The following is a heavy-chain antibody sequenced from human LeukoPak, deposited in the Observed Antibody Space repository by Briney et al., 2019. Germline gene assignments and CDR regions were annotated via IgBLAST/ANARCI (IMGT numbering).Heavy chain of an antibody. CDR1: GGSISSSSYY. Sequence: SETLSLTCTVSGGSISSSSYYWGWIRQPPGKGLEWIGSIYYSGSTYYNPSLKSRVTISVDTSKNQFSLNLSSVTAADTAVYYCARDTSMYSSSSALDYWGQGTLVTVSS. V-gene: IGHV4-39*07. D-gene: IGHD6-6*01. CDR3: ARDTSMYSSSSALDY. CDR2: IYYSGST. J-gene: IGHJ4*02.